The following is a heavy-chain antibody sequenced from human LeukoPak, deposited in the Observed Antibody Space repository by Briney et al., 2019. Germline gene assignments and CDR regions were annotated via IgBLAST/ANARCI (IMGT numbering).Heavy chain of an antibody. CDR2: IYASGTT. D-gene: IGHD3-3*01. CDR1: GASVSSGNFH. Sequence: SETLSLTCTVSGASVSSGNFHWNWIRQPAGKGLEWIGRIYASGTTNYNPSLKSRITISVDTSKNQFSLKLSSVTAADTAVYYCAREREQGDNYDFWSGSQYYFDYWGQGTLVTVSS. CDR3: AREREQGDNYDFWSGSQYYFDY. V-gene: IGHV4-61*02. J-gene: IGHJ4*02.